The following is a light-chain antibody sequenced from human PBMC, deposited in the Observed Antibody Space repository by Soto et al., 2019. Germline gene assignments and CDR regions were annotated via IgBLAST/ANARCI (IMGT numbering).Light chain of an antibody. CDR3: CSYAGSYTHV. Sequence: QSALTKPRSVSGSPGQSVTISCTGTSSDVGGYNYVSWYQQHPGKAPKLMIYDVSKRPSGVPDRFSGSKSGNTASLTISGLQAEDEAEYYCCSYAGSYTHVFGTGTKLTVL. CDR2: DVS. V-gene: IGLV2-11*01. CDR1: SSDVGGYNY. J-gene: IGLJ1*01.